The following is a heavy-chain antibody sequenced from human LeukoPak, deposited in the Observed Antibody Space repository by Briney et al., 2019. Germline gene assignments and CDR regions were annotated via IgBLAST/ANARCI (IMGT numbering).Heavy chain of an antibody. CDR1: GGSISSYY. D-gene: IGHD3-3*01. V-gene: IGHV4-4*07. CDR2: IYTSGST. J-gene: IGHJ4*02. Sequence: SETLSLTCTVSGGSISSYYWSWIRQPAGKGLEWIGRIYTSGSTNYNPSLKSRVTMSVDTSKNQFSLKLSSVTAADTAVYYCARAVTIFGVVTFRPIYYFDYWGQGTLVTVSS. CDR3: ARAVTIFGVVTFRPIYYFDY.